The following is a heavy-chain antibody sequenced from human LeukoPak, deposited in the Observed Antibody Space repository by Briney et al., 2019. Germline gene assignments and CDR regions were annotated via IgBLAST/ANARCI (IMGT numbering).Heavy chain of an antibody. Sequence: GASVKVSCKASGYTFTCYYMHWVRQAPGQGLEWMGSINPNSGGTNYAQKFQGRVTMTRDTSISTAYMELSRLRSDDTAVYYCASDPGLVFGSAKNAAGVVDYWGHGTLVTVSS. CDR2: INPNSGGT. D-gene: IGHD2-2*01. J-gene: IGHJ4*01. CDR1: GYTFTCYY. V-gene: IGHV1-2*02. CDR3: ASDPGLVFGSAKNAAGVVDY.